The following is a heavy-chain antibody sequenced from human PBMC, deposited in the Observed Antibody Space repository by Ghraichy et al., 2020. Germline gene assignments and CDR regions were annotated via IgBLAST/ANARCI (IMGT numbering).Heavy chain of an antibody. Sequence: SETLSLTCAVYGGSFSGYYWSWIRQPPGKGLEWIGEINHSGSTNYNPSLKSRVTISVDTSKNQFSLKLSSVTAADTAVYYCARGSRGYGMDVWGQGTTVTVSS. CDR3: ARGSRGYGMDV. V-gene: IGHV4-34*01. CDR1: GGSFSGYY. J-gene: IGHJ6*02. D-gene: IGHD3-16*01. CDR2: INHSGST.